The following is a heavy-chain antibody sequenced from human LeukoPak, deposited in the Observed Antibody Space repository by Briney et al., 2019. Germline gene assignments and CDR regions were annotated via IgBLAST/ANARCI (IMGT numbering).Heavy chain of an antibody. CDR1: GFTFSSYW. CDR2: IKQDGSEK. CDR3: AREWYDSNWYVYYIDY. Sequence: QTGGSLRLSCAASGFTFSSYWMSWVRQAPGKGLEWVANIKQDGSEKYYVDSVKGRFTISRDNAKNSLYLQMNSLRGDDTGIYYCAREWYDSNWYVYYIDYWGQGTLVTVSS. J-gene: IGHJ4*02. V-gene: IGHV3-7*01. D-gene: IGHD6-13*01.